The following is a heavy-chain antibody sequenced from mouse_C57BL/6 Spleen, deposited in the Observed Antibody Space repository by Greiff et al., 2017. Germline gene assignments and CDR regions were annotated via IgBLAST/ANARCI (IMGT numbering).Heavy chain of an antibody. Sequence: EVKLVESGGGLVKPGGSLKLSCAASGFTFSSYTMSWVRQTPEKRLEWVATISGGGGNTYYPDSVKGRFTISRDNAKNTLYLQMSSLRSEDTALYYCARTVYYDYDEGRFYAMDYWGQGTSVTVSS. CDR2: ISGGGGNT. J-gene: IGHJ4*01. CDR3: ARTVYYDYDEGRFYAMDY. CDR1: GFTFSSYT. D-gene: IGHD2-4*01. V-gene: IGHV5-9*01.